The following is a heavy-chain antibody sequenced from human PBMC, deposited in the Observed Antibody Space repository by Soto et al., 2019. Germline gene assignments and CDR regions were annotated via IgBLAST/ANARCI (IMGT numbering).Heavy chain of an antibody. CDR3: VRGFYTVDYYFDF. V-gene: IGHV3-9*01. D-gene: IGHD4-4*01. CDR2: ITWNGWRI. J-gene: IGHJ4*02. Sequence: EVQLVESGGGLVQPGRSLRLSCAASGFTFDNYAMHWVRQGPGTGLEWVAGITWNGWRIHYADSVKGRFTISRDNTKNSLSLQINSLRAEDTALYFCVRGFYTVDYYFDFWGQGTQVTVSS. CDR1: GFTFDNYA.